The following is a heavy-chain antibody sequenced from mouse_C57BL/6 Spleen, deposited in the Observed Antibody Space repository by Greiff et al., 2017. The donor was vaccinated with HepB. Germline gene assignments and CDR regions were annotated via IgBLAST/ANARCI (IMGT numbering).Heavy chain of an antibody. CDR1: GYSITSGYD. CDR2: ISYSGST. D-gene: IGHD2-1*01. Sequence: DVQLQESGPGMVKPSQSLSLTCTVTGYSITSGYDWHWIRHFPGNKLEWMGYISYSGSTNYNPSLKSRISITHDTSKNHFFLKLNSVTTEDTATYYCARDYGIPWFAYWGQGTLVTVSA. V-gene: IGHV3-1*01. CDR3: ARDYGIPWFAY. J-gene: IGHJ3*01.